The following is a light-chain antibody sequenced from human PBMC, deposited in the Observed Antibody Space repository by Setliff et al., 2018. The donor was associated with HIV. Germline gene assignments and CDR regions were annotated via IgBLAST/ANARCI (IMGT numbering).Light chain of an antibody. Sequence: SYELTQPPSVSVSPGQTASITCSGDKLGDKYACWYQQKPGQSPVLVIYQDNKRPSGIPERFSGSNSGNTATLTISGTQAMDEADYYCQAWDSSTLYVFGTGTKATV. CDR3: QAWDSSTLYV. J-gene: IGLJ1*01. V-gene: IGLV3-1*01. CDR1: KLGDKY. CDR2: QDN.